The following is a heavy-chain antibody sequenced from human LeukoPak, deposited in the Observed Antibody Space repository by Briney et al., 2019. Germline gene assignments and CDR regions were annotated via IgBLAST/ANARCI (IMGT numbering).Heavy chain of an antibody. Sequence: KPSETLSLTCTVSGGSISSYYWSWIRQPAGKGLEWIGRIYTRGSTNYNASLKSRVTMSVDTSKNQFSLKLSSVTAADTAVYYCARDPSSGWHGDAFDIWGQGTMVTASS. D-gene: IGHD6-19*01. V-gene: IGHV4-4*07. CDR2: IYTRGST. CDR1: GGSISSYY. CDR3: ARDPSSGWHGDAFDI. J-gene: IGHJ3*02.